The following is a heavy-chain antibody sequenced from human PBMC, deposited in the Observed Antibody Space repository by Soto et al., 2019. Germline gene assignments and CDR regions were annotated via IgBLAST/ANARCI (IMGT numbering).Heavy chain of an antibody. Sequence: EVQVLESGGGLLQPGGSLRLSCVASGFTFNTHAMTWVRQGPEMGLEWTSSISGNGETTYYADSVKGRFTVSRDNSKNTLYLQMNSLRVEDTATYYCVKDWSGNKCPCMDVWGQGTTVTVSS. CDR1: GFTFNTHA. D-gene: IGHD3-3*01. V-gene: IGHV3-23*01. CDR2: ISGNGETT. J-gene: IGHJ6*02. CDR3: VKDWSGNKCPCMDV.